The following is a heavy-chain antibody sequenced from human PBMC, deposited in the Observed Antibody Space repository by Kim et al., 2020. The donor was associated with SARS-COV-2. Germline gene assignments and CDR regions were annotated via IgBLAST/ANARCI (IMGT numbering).Heavy chain of an antibody. CDR2: ISSSSTI. J-gene: IGHJ4*02. CDR3: ARLPPYSYGYYFDY. V-gene: IGHV3-48*04. Sequence: GGSLRLSCAASGFTFSSYSMNWVRQAPGKGLEWVSYISSSSTIYYADSVKGRFTISRDNAKNSLYLQMNSLRAEDTAVYYCARLPPYSYGYYFDYWGQGTLVTVSS. CDR1: GFTFSSYS. D-gene: IGHD5-18*01.